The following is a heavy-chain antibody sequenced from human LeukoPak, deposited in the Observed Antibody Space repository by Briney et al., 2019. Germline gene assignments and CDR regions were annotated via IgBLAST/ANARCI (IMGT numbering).Heavy chain of an antibody. V-gene: IGHV3-33*06. CDR2: IWYDGSNK. Sequence: GGSLRLSCAASGFTFSSYGMHWVRQAPGKGLEWVAVIWYDGSNKYYADSVKGRFTISRDNSKNTPYLQMNSLRAEDTAVYYCAKDRHGDYYFDYWGQGTLVTVSS. CDR1: GFTFSSYG. J-gene: IGHJ4*02. D-gene: IGHD4-17*01. CDR3: AKDRHGDYYFDY.